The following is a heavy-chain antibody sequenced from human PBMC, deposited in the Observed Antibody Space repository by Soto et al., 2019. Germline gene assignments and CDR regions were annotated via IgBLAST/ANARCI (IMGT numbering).Heavy chain of an antibody. Sequence: SETLSLTCTVSGGSVSSGSYYRSWIRQPPGKGLEWIGYIYYSGSTNYNPSLKSRVTISVDTSKNQFSLKLTSVTAADTAVYYCARDKITGLFDYWGQGTLVTVSS. CDR3: ARDKITGLFDY. D-gene: IGHD2-8*02. CDR2: IYYSGST. V-gene: IGHV4-61*01. J-gene: IGHJ4*02. CDR1: GGSVSSGSYY.